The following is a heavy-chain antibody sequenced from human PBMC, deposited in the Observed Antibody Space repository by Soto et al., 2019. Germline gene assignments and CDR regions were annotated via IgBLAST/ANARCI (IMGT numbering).Heavy chain of an antibody. J-gene: IGHJ5*02. D-gene: IGHD2-15*01. CDR3: ARDRVDCSGGNGWGSAEDP. CDR2: IDPSGGGT. Sequence: GASVKVCCKASGYTFTINYMHWVRQAPGQGLEWMGIIDPSGGGTSYAQKFQGRLTMTRDTSTSTVYMELSSLRSEDTAVYYCARDRVDCSGGNGWGSAEDPWGQGPLVTVS. V-gene: IGHV1-46*01. CDR1: GYTFTINY.